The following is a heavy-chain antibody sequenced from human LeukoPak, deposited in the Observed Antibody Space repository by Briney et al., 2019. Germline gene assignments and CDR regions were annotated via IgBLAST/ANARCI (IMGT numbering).Heavy chain of an antibody. Sequence: PGGSLRLSCAASGFTFSSYAMHWVRQAPGKGLEWVAVISYDGSNKYYADSVKGRFTISRDNSKNTLYLQMNSLRAEDTAVYYCARDSSYGAYDYWGQGTLVTVSS. CDR3: ARDSSYGAYDY. J-gene: IGHJ4*02. D-gene: IGHD4-17*01. CDR2: ISYDGSNK. V-gene: IGHV3-30*04. CDR1: GFTFSSYA.